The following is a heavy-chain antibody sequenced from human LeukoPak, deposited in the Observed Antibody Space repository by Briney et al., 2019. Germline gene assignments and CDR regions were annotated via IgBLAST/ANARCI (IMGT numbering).Heavy chain of an antibody. J-gene: IGHJ4*02. Sequence: ASVKVSCKASGYTFTSYYMHWVRQAPGQGLEWMGIINPSGGSTSYAQKFQGRVTMTRDTSTSTAYMELRSLRSDDTAVYYCARDYYYDSSGYYLLGLYFDYWGQGTLVTVSS. D-gene: IGHD3-22*01. CDR1: GYTFTSYY. CDR3: ARDYYYDSSGYYLLGLYFDY. CDR2: INPSGGST. V-gene: IGHV1-46*03.